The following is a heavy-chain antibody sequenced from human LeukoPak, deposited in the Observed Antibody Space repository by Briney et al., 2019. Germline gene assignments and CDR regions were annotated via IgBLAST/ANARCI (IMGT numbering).Heavy chain of an antibody. Sequence: GGSLRLSCAASGFTFSSYWMHWVRQAPGKGLVWVSRINSDGSSTSYADSVKGRLTISRDNAKNALYLQMNSLRAEDTAVYYCARGYSGSSEDYWGQGTLVTVSS. J-gene: IGHJ4*02. CDR2: INSDGSST. D-gene: IGHD1-26*01. CDR3: ARGYSGSSEDY. V-gene: IGHV3-74*01. CDR1: GFTFSSYW.